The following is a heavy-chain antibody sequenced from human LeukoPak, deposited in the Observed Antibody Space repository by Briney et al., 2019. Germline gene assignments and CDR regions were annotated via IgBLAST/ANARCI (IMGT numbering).Heavy chain of an antibody. CDR1: GYTFTGYY. Sequence: ASVKVSCKASGYTFTGYYMHWVRQAPGQGLEWMGRINPDSGGTNYARNFQGRVTMTRDTSINTAYMELTRLTSDDTAVYYCARPYSSGRSENWFGPWGQGTLVTVSS. CDR2: INPDSGGT. J-gene: IGHJ5*02. CDR3: ARPYSSGRSENWFGP. V-gene: IGHV1-2*06. D-gene: IGHD6-19*01.